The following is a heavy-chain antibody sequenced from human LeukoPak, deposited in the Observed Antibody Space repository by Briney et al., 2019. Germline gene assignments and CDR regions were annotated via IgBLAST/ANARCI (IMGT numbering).Heavy chain of an antibody. CDR1: GYIFTAYY. Sequence: GASVKVSCKASGYIFTAYYMHWVRQAPGQGLEWMGWINPNSGATDSAQKFQGRVTMTRDTSIRTAYMELSSLISDDTAVYYCARGIAVAGKDYWGQGTLVTVSS. CDR3: ARGIAVAGKDY. J-gene: IGHJ4*02. D-gene: IGHD6-19*01. V-gene: IGHV1-2*02. CDR2: INPNSGAT.